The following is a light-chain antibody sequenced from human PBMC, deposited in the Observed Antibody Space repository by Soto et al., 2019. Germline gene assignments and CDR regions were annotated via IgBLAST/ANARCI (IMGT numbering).Light chain of an antibody. CDR3: CSDAGSSVV. Sequence: QSVLTQPRSVSGSPGQSVTISCTGTSSDVGGYNYVSWYQQHPGKAPKLMIYDVSKRPSGVPDRFSGSKSGNTASLTISGRQAEDEADYYGCSDAGSSVVVGGGTKLTVL. V-gene: IGLV2-11*01. CDR1: SSDVGGYNY. CDR2: DVS. J-gene: IGLJ2*01.